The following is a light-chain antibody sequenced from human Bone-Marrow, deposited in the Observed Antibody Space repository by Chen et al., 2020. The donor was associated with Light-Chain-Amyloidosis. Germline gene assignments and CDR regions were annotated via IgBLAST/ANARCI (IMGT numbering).Light chain of an antibody. J-gene: IGLJ2*01. Sequence: SYELTQPPSVSVSPGQTAMITCSGDDFPTKYAYWYQQKPGQAPVLVIHRDTERPSGISERFSGSSSGTTATLTISGVQAEDEADYHCQSADSSGTYEVIFGGGTKLTVL. V-gene: IGLV3-25*03. CDR3: QSADSSGTYEVI. CDR1: DFPTKY. CDR2: RDT.